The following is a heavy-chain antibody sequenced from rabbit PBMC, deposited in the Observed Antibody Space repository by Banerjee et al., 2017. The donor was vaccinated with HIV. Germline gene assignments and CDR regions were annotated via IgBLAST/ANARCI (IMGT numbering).Heavy chain of an antibody. D-gene: IGHD4-2*01. CDR3: ARNPTGSKVL. J-gene: IGHJ4*01. V-gene: IGHV1S45*01. Sequence: QEQLEESGGDLVKPEGSLTLTCTDSGFSFSSSYWICWVRQAPGKGLELIACISDYTYYASWAKGRFTISKSSSTTVTLQMTSLTAADTATYCCARNPTGSKVLWGPGTLVTVS. CDR1: GFSFSSSYW. CDR2: ISDYT.